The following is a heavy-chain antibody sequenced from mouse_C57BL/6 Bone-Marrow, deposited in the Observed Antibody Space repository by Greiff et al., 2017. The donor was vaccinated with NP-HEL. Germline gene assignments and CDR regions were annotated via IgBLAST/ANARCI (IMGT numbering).Heavy chain of an antibody. V-gene: IGHV1-64*01. D-gene: IGHD4-1*01. CDR1: GYTFTSSW. Sequence: QVQLKQPGAELVKPGASVKLSCKASGYTFTSSWMHWVKQRPGQGLEWIGMIHPNSGSTNYNEKFKSKATLTVDKSSSTAYMQLSSLTSEDSAVYYCARLGYAMDYWGQGTSVTVSS. CDR3: ARLGYAMDY. J-gene: IGHJ4*01. CDR2: IHPNSGST.